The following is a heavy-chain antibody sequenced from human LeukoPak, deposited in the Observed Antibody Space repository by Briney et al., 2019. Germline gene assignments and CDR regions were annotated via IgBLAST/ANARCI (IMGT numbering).Heavy chain of an antibody. V-gene: IGHV3-74*01. J-gene: IGHJ4*02. CDR3: ARGRYFDWLFPDY. D-gene: IGHD3-9*01. CDR1: GFTFSSYW. CDR2: INSDGSST. Sequence: GGSLRLSCAASGFTFSSYWMHWVRQAPGKGLVWVSRINSDGSSTSYADSVKGRFTISRDNAKNTLYLQMNSLRAGDTAVYYCARGRYFDWLFPDYWGQGTLVTVSS.